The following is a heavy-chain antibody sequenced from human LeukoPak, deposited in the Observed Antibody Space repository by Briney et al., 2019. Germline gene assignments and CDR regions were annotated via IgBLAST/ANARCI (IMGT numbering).Heavy chain of an antibody. D-gene: IGHD5-18*01. CDR2: ISSSGTTI. CDR1: RFSFSSYE. Sequence: QTGGSLRLSCAASRFSFSSYEMNWVRQAPGKGLEWVSYISSSGTTIYYADSVKGRFTISRDNAKNSLYLQMNSLRAEDTAVYYCAGSVQLWYSFDYWGQGTLVTVSS. V-gene: IGHV3-48*03. CDR3: AGSVQLWYSFDY. J-gene: IGHJ4*02.